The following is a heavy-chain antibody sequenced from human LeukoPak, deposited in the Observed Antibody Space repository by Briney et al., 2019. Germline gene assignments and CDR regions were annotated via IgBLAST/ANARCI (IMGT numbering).Heavy chain of an antibody. V-gene: IGHV1-69*04. CDR1: GGTFSSYA. Sequence: SVKVSCKASGGTFSSYAISWVRQAPGQGLEWMGRIIPILGIANYAQKFQGRVTITADKSTSTAYMELSSLRSEDTAVYYCARVGGSGWYDAFDIWGQGTMVTVSS. CDR2: IIPILGIA. D-gene: IGHD6-19*01. J-gene: IGHJ3*02. CDR3: ARVGGSGWYDAFDI.